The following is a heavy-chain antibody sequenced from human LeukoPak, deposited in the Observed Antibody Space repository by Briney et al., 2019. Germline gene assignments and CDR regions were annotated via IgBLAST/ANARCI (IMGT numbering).Heavy chain of an antibody. D-gene: IGHD3-22*01. V-gene: IGHV3-48*01. CDR3: VRGTHYYYDSSGALY. Sequence: GGSLRLSCAASGFTFSSYSMNWVRQAPGKGLEWVSYISSSSSTIYYADSVKGRFTISRDNAKNSLYLQMNSLRAEDTAVYYCVRGTHYYYDSSGALYWGQGTLVTVSS. CDR1: GFTFSSYS. CDR2: ISSSSSTI. J-gene: IGHJ4*02.